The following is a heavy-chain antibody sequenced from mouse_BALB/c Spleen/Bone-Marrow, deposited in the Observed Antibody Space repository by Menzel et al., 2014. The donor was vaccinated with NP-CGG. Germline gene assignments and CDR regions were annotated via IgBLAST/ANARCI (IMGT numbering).Heavy chain of an antibody. D-gene: IGHD2-14*01. CDR2: FNPYNDGS. Sequence: VQLQQSRPELVKPGASVKMSCKASGYTFTSSVMHWVKQKPGQGLEWIGYFNPYNDGSKYNEKFKGKATLTSDKSSSTAYMELSSLTSEDSAVYYCAKGGNYRYDFDYCGQGTTLTVSS. CDR1: GYTFTSSV. CDR3: AKGGNYRYDFDY. J-gene: IGHJ2*01. V-gene: IGHV1-14*01.